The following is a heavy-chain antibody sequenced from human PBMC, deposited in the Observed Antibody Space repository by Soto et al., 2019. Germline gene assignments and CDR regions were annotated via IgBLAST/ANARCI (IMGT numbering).Heavy chain of an antibody. CDR3: ATGPVRGVAYYYYGMDV. J-gene: IGHJ6*02. D-gene: IGHD3-10*01. Sequence: ASVKVSCKVSGYTLTELSMHWVRQAPGKGLEWMGGFDPEDGETIYAQKFQGRVTMTEDTSTDTAYMELSRLRSEDTAVYYCATGPVRGVAYYYYGMDVWGQGTTVTVSS. V-gene: IGHV1-24*01. CDR2: FDPEDGET. CDR1: GYTLTELS.